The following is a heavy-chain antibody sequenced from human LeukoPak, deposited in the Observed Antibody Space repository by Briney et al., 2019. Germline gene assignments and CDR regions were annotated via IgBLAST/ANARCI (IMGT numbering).Heavy chain of an antibody. J-gene: IGHJ4*02. CDR2: IKGDGSST. CDR1: GFTFTTYW. Sequence: GGSLRLSCAASGFTFTTYWMHWVRQVPGKGLVWVARIKGDGSSTRHADSMKGRFTISRDNAKNTLYLQMNSLRDEDTAVYYCARAPAPFCGGDCYSDYRGQGTLVTVSS. CDR3: ARAPAPFCGGDCYSDY. V-gene: IGHV3-74*01. D-gene: IGHD2-21*02.